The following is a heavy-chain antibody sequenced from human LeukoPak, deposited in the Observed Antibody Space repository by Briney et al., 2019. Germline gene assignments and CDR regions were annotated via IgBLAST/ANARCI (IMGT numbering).Heavy chain of an antibody. CDR2: MNPNSGNT. V-gene: IGHV1-8*03. J-gene: IGHJ4*02. D-gene: IGHD6-6*01. CDR3: ARGYYSSSDLGY. Sequence: ASVKVSCKASGYTFTSYDINWVRQATGQGLEWMGWMNPNSGNTGYAQKFQGRVTITRNTSISTAYMELSSLRSEDTAVHYCARGYYSSSDLGYWGQGTLVTVSS. CDR1: GYTFTSYD.